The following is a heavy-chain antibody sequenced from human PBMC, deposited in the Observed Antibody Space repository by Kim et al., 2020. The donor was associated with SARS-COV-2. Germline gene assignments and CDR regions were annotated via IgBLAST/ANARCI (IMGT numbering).Heavy chain of an antibody. Sequence: SETLSLTCAVYGGSFSGYYWSWIRQPPGKGLEWIGEINHSGSTNYNPSLKSRVTISVDTSKNQFSLKLSSVTAADTAVYYCARGWGWRFMITFGGVIAPFDYWGQGTRVTVSS. CDR2: INHSGST. V-gene: IGHV4-34*01. D-gene: IGHD3-16*02. CDR1: GGSFSGYY. J-gene: IGHJ4*02. CDR3: ARGWGWRFMITFGGVIAPFDY.